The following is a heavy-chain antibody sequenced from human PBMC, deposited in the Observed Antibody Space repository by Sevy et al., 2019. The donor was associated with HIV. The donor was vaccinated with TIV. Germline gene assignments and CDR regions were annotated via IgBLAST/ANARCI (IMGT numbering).Heavy chain of an antibody. CDR1: GASMRSGTYY. CDR3: ARGRLIVARERWFDP. Sequence: SETLSLTCTVSGASMRSGTYYWSWIRQHPGKGLEWIGYIYYTGSTYYNPSLKSRVIISLDASKNQFSRRLSSVTAADTAVYYCARGRLIVARERWFDPWGQGTLVTVSS. J-gene: IGHJ5*02. CDR2: IYYTGST. D-gene: IGHD5-12*01. V-gene: IGHV4-31*03.